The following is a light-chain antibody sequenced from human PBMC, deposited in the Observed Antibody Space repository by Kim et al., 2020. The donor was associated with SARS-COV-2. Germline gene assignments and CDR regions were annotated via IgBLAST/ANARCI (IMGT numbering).Light chain of an antibody. CDR1: QSVSSN. Sequence: SPGERPPFSCRASQSVSSNLAWYQQKPGQAPRLLIYGASTRATGIPARFSGSGSGTEFTLTISSLQSEDFAVYYCQQYNNWRTFGQGTKVDIK. CDR2: GAS. CDR3: QQYNNWRT. J-gene: IGKJ1*01. V-gene: IGKV3-15*01.